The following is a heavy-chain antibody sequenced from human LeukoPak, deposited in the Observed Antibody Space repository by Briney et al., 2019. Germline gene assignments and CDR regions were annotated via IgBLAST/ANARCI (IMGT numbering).Heavy chain of an antibody. Sequence: SGPTLVNPTQTLTLTCTFSGFSLSTSRVGVGWIRQLSGKALECLALTYWDDDKRYSPSLKSRPTITKDTSKNQVVLTMTNMDPVDTATYYCAHSEDIREFDYWGQGTLVSVCS. CDR3: AHSEDIREFDY. CDR1: GFSLSTSRVG. CDR2: TYWDDDK. D-gene: IGHD2-15*01. V-gene: IGHV2-5*02. J-gene: IGHJ4*02.